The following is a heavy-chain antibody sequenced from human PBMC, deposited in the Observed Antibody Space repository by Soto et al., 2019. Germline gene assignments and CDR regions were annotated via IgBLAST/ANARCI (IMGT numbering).Heavy chain of an antibody. CDR1: GFTFSSYG. J-gene: IGHJ6*02. CDR3: ASMFGELLVDYYYGMDV. Sequence: QVQLVESGGGVVQPGRSLRLSCAASGFTFSSYGMHWVRQAPGKGLEWVAVISYDGSNKYYADSVKGRFTISRDNSKNTLYLQMNSLRAEDTAVYYCASMFGELLVDYYYGMDVWGQGTTVTVSS. CDR2: ISYDGSNK. D-gene: IGHD3-10*02. V-gene: IGHV3-30*03.